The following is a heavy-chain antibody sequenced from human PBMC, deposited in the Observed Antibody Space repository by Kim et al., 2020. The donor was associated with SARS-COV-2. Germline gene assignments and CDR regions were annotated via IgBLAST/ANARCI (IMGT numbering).Heavy chain of an antibody. J-gene: IGHJ4*02. D-gene: IGHD7-27*01. CDR2: GSTT. Sequence: GSTTYAADPVKGRFTIARDNAKNSLYLQMNSLRAEDTAVYYCASGALGYWGQGTLVTVSS. V-gene: IGHV3-11*01. CDR3: ASGALGY.